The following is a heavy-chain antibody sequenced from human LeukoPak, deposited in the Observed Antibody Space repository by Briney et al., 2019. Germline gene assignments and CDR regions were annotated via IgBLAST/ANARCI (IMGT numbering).Heavy chain of an antibody. D-gene: IGHD2-15*01. V-gene: IGHV4-39*01. Sequence: KPSETLSLTCIVSGGSISSSSYYWGWIRQPPGKGLEWIGSIYYSGSTYYNPSLKSRVTISVDTSKNQFSLKLSSVTAADTAVYYCARDCSGGSCNFDYWGQGTLVTVSS. CDR3: ARDCSGGSCNFDY. CDR2: IYYSGST. J-gene: IGHJ4*02. CDR1: GGSISSSSYY.